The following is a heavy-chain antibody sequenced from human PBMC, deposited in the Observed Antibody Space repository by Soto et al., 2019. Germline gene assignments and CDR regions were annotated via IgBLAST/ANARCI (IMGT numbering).Heavy chain of an antibody. Sequence: GGSLRLSCAASGFTFSDYYMSWIRQAPGKGLEWVSYISSSGSTIYYADSVKGRFTISRDNAKNSLYLQMNSLRAEDTAVYYCARTTYPTVVWFDPWGQGTLVTVSS. CDR1: GFTFSDYY. CDR2: ISSSGSTI. D-gene: IGHD4-17*01. J-gene: IGHJ5*02. CDR3: ARTTYPTVVWFDP. V-gene: IGHV3-11*01.